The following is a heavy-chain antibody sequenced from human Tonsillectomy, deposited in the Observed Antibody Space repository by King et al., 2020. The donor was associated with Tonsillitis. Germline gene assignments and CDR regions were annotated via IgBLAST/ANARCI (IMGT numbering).Heavy chain of an antibody. CDR1: GGTFTTFA. Sequence: LQLVQSGAEVKKPGSSVKVSCKASGGTFTTFAISWVRQAPGQGLEWMGGIIPIVGTANYAQKFQGRVTITADESTSTAYMELSSLRSEDTAIYFCASREDAWYMDVWGTGTTVTVSS. J-gene: IGHJ6*03. CDR3: ASREDAWYMDV. V-gene: IGHV1-69*01. CDR2: IIPIVGTA.